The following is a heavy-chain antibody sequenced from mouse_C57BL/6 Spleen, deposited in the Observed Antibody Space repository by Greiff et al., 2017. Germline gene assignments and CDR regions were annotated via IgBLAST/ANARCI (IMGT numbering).Heavy chain of an antibody. CDR3: TKARDWDGWFAY. CDR2: IYPGNSDT. J-gene: IGHJ3*01. D-gene: IGHD4-1*01. CDR1: GYTFTSYW. Sequence: VQLQQSGTVLARPGASVKMSCKTSGYTFTSYWMHWVKQRPGQGLEWIGAIYPGNSDTSYNQKFKGQAKLTAVTSASTAYMELSSLTNEDSAVYYCTKARDWDGWFAYWGQGTLVTVSA. V-gene: IGHV1-5*01.